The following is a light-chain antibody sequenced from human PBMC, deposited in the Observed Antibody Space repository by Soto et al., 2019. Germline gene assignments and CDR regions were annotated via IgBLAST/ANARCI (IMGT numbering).Light chain of an antibody. V-gene: IGKV1-5*03. CDR3: QQYNSYPRT. J-gene: IGKJ2*01. CDR1: QSISHW. Sequence: DIQMTQSPSTLSASVGARVTITCRASQSISHWLAWYQQKPGKAPNLLIYKASNLESGVPSRFSGSGSGTEFTLTISSLQPDDVASYYCQQYNSYPRTFGQGTKLEIK. CDR2: KAS.